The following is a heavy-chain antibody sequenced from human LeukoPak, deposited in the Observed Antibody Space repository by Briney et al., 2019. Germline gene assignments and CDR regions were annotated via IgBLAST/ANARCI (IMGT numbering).Heavy chain of an antibody. CDR1: GFTFSSYG. Sequence: GRSLRLSCAASGFTFSSYGMHWVRQAPGKGLEWVAVISYDGSNKYYADSVKDRFTISRDNSKNTLYLHMSSLRPEDTAVYYCVGFSYGFSTNDYWGQGTLVTVSS. CDR3: VGFSYGFSTNDY. J-gene: IGHJ4*02. D-gene: IGHD5-18*01. CDR2: ISYDGSNK. V-gene: IGHV3-30*03.